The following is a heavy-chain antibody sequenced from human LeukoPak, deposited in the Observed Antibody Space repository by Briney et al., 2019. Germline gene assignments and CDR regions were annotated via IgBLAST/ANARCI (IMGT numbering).Heavy chain of an antibody. CDR3: ARGRGHYYDSSGYYFDY. CDR1: GGSISSGGYS. CDR2: IYHSGST. Sequence: PSQTLSLTCAVPGGSISSGGYSWSWIRQPPGKGLEWIGYIYHSGSTYYNPSLKSRVTISVDRSKNQFSLKLSSVTAADTAVYYCARGRGHYYDSSGYYFDYWGQGTLVTVSS. D-gene: IGHD3-22*01. J-gene: IGHJ4*02. V-gene: IGHV4-30-2*01.